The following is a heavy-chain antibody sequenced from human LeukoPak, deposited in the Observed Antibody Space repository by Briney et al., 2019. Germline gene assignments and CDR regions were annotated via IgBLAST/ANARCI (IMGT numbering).Heavy chain of an antibody. CDR3: ARDQMYDFWSVFYFDY. V-gene: IGHV1-46*03. CDR2: INPSGDST. CDR1: GYTFTNYY. D-gene: IGHD3-3*01. J-gene: IGHJ4*02. Sequence: ASVKVSCKASGYTFTNYYMHWVRQAPGQGLEWMGIINPSGDSTTHAQNFQGRVTMTSDTSTSTVYMELSSLRSEDTAVYYCARDQMYDFWSVFYFDYWGQGSLVTVSS.